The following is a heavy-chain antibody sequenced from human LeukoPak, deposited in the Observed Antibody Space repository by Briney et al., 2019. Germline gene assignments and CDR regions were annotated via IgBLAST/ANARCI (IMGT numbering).Heavy chain of an antibody. Sequence: GGSLRLSCAASGFTFSDFSMNWVRQAPGKGLEWLSYISSSSGTIWYADFVKGRFTSSRDNAKNSLYLQMNSLRDGDTAVYYCATNRSNDGSLPIDYWGQGTLVTVSS. CDR3: ATNRSNDGSLPIDY. D-gene: IGHD2-15*01. V-gene: IGHV3-48*02. J-gene: IGHJ4*02. CDR2: ISSSSGTI. CDR1: GFTFSDFS.